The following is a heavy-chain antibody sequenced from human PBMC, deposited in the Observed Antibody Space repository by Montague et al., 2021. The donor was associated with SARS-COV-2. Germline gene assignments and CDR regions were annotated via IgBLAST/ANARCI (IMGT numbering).Heavy chain of an antibody. CDR1: GGSISSSCYY. Sequence: SETLSLTCTVSGGSISSSCYYWGWIRQPPGKGLEWIGSIYYSGSTYYNPSLKSRVTISVDTSKNQFSLKLSSVTAADTAVYYCARQPVLLWFGELFRGGGMDVWGQGTTVTVSS. J-gene: IGHJ6*02. V-gene: IGHV4-39*01. CDR2: IYYSGST. CDR3: ARQPVLLWFGELFRGGGMDV. D-gene: IGHD3-10*01.